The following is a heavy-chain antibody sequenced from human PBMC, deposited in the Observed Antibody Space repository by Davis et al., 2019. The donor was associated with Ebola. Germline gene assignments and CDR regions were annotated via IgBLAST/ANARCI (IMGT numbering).Heavy chain of an antibody. Sequence: MPSETLSLTCTLSGGSTSSYYWGWIRQPPGKGLGWIGSIYHSGSTNYNPSLKSRVNISVDTSKNQFSLKLSSVTAADTAVYYCARVEYYYGSGSYYKAKWFDPWGQGTLVTVSS. J-gene: IGHJ5*02. CDR1: GGSTSSYY. CDR3: ARVEYYYGSGSYYKAKWFDP. V-gene: IGHV4-38-2*02. D-gene: IGHD3-10*01. CDR2: IYHSGST.